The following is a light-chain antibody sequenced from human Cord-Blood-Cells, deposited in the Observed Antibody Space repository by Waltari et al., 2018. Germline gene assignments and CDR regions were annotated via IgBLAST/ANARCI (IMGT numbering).Light chain of an antibody. J-gene: IGLJ1*01. V-gene: IGLV2-11*01. Sequence: QSALTQPRSVSGSPGQSVTISCTGTSSDVVGYNYVSWYQQHPGKAPKLMIYDVSKRPSGVPDRFSGSKSGNTASLTISGLQAEDEADYYCCSYAGSYTYVFGTGTXVTVL. CDR3: CSYAGSYTYV. CDR2: DVS. CDR1: SSDVVGYNY.